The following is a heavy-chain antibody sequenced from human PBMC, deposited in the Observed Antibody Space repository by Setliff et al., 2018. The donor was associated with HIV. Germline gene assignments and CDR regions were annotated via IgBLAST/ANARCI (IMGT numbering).Heavy chain of an antibody. V-gene: IGHV4-39*07. CDR2: VDYTGST. CDR1: GGSISTSNYY. D-gene: IGHD6-19*01. CDR3: ARDRVAVAGPAYYFDY. Sequence: PSETLSLTCTVSGGSISTSNYYWGWVRQPPGKGLEWVGNVDYTGSTYYNPSLKSRVTISVDTSKNQFSLKLSSVTAADTAVYYCARDRVAVAGPAYYFDYWGQGTLVTVSS. J-gene: IGHJ4*02.